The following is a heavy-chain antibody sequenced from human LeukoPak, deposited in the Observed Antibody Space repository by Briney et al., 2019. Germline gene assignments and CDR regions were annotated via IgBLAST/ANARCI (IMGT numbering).Heavy chain of an antibody. CDR2: IIPIFGTA. CDR1: GGTFSSYA. Sequence: ASVKVSCKASGGTFSSYAISWVRQAPGQGLEWMAGIIPIFGTANYAQKFQGRVTITADESTSTAYMELSSLRSEDTAVYYCASGLSNGFWSGYYTLDYWGQGTLVTVSS. CDR3: ASGLSNGFWSGYYTLDY. V-gene: IGHV1-69*13. J-gene: IGHJ4*02. D-gene: IGHD3-3*01.